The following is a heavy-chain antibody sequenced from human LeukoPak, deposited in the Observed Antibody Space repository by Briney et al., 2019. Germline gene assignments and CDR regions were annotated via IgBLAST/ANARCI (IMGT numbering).Heavy chain of an antibody. J-gene: IGHJ4*02. D-gene: IGHD3-10*01. CDR1: GYTLTELS. Sequence: ASVKVSCKVSGYTLTELSMHWVRQAPGKGLEWMGGFDPEDGETIYAQKYQGRVTMTEDTSTDTAYMELSSLRSEDTAVYYCATGFLWFGELFHYWGQGTLVTVSS. CDR3: ATGFLWFGELFHY. V-gene: IGHV1-24*01. CDR2: FDPEDGET.